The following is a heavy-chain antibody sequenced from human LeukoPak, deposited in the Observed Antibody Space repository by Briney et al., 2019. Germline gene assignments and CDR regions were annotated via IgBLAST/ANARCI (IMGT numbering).Heavy chain of an antibody. CDR3: ARDLKGYDWFDP. J-gene: IGHJ5*02. D-gene: IGHD5-18*01. V-gene: IGHV1-18*01. CDR1: GYTFTSYG. Sequence: ASVKVSCKASGYTFTSYGISWVRQAPGQGLEWMGWISAYNGNTNYAQKLQGRVTMTTDTSTSTAYMELGSLRSDDTAAYYCARDLKGYDWFDPWGQGTLVTVSS. CDR2: ISAYNGNT.